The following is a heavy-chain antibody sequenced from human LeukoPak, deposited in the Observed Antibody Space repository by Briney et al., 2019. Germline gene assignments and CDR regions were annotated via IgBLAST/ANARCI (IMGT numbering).Heavy chain of an antibody. CDR3: ARSVVRSTGAFDI. J-gene: IGHJ3*02. Sequence: GGSLRLSCAAFGFTFSDYYMSWVRQAQGKGLEWVSYISSGSTIYYADSVKGRFTISRDNAKNSLYLQMNSLSAEDTAVYYCARSVVRSTGAFDIWGQGTMVTVSS. CDR2: ISSGSTI. D-gene: IGHD1-14*01. V-gene: IGHV3-69-1*01. CDR1: GFTFSDYY.